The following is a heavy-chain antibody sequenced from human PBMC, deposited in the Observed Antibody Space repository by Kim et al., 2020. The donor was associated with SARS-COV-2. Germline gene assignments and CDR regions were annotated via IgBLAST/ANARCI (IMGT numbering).Heavy chain of an antibody. D-gene: IGHD4-4*01. CDR2: INPSGGST. V-gene: IGHV1-46*01. J-gene: IGHJ4*02. CDR3: ARDLAKVTTQPAPFDY. Sequence: ASVKVSCKASGYTFTSYYMHWVRQAPGQGLEWMGIINPSGGSTSYAQKFQGRVTMTRDTSTSTVYMELSSLRSEDTAVYYCARDLAKVTTQPAPFDYWGQGTLVTVSS. CDR1: GYTFTSYY.